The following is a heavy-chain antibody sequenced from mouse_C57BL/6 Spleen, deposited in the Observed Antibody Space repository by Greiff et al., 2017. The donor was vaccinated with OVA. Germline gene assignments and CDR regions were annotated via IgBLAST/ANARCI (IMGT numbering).Heavy chain of an antibody. Sequence: QVQLQQSGPELVKPGASVKISCKASGYAFSSSWMNWVKQRPGKGLEWIGRIYPGDGDTNYNGKFKGKATLTADKSSSTAYMQLSSLTSEDSAVXVCARSRGSTLYAMDYWGQGTSVTVAS. D-gene: IGHD1-1*01. V-gene: IGHV1-82*01. CDR3: ARSRGSTLYAMDY. J-gene: IGHJ4*01. CDR1: GYAFSSSW. CDR2: IYPGDGDT.